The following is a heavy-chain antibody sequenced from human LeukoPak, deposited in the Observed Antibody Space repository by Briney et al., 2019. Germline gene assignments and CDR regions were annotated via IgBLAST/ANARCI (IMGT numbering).Heavy chain of an antibody. CDR3: ARRRDDDYYFDY. D-gene: IGHD4-17*01. CDR2: ISGSIAYI. J-gene: IGHJ4*02. CDR1: GFTFKSYS. V-gene: IGHV3-21*01. Sequence: GGSLRLSCAASGFTFKSYSMTWVRRAPGKGLEWVSSISGSIAYIYYADSVKGRFTVSRDNAKNSLYLQMNSLRAEDTAAYYCARRRDDDYYFDYWGQGTLVTVSS.